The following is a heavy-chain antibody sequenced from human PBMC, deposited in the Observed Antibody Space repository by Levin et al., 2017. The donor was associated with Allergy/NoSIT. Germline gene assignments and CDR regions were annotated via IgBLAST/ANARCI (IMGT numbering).Heavy chain of an antibody. CDR1: GFTFSSYA. Sequence: GESLKISCAASGFTFSSYAMSWVRQAPGKGLEWVSAISGSGGSTYYADSVKGRFTISRDNSKNTLYLQMNSLRAEDTAVYYCAKEEFSFRWFGESLNYWGQGTLVTVSS. J-gene: IGHJ4*02. CDR3: AKEEFSFRWFGESLNY. V-gene: IGHV3-23*01. CDR2: ISGSGGST. D-gene: IGHD3-10*01.